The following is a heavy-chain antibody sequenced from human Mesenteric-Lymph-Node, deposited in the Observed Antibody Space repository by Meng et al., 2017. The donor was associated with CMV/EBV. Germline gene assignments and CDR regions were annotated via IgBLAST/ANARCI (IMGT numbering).Heavy chain of an antibody. J-gene: IGHJ4*02. D-gene: IGHD3-10*01. CDR1: GFSFSNCW. CDR2: ITPDGSST. CDR3: ATTWFGESIDY. V-gene: IGHV3-74*01. Sequence: GGSLRLSCAASGFSFSNCWMHWVRQAPGKGLVWISRITPDGSSTNYADSVKGRFTISRDNAKNTLFLQMNSLRVDDTAVYYCATTWFGESIDYWGQGALVTVSS.